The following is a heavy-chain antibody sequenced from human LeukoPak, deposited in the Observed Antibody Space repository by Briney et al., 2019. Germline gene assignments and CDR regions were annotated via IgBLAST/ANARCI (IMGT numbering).Heavy chain of an antibody. CDR2: MNPNSGNT. V-gene: IGHV1-8*03. Sequence: ASVTVSCKASGYTFTSYDINWVRQATGQGLEWMGWMNPNSGNTGYAQKFQGRVTITRNTSISTAYMELSSLRSEDTAVYYCARGRAIFGVVIQFDYWGQGTLVTVSS. CDR3: ARGRAIFGVVIQFDY. D-gene: IGHD3-3*01. CDR1: GYTFTSYD. J-gene: IGHJ4*02.